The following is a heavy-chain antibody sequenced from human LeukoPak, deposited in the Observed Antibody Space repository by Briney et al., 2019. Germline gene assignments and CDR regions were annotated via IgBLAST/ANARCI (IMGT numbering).Heavy chain of an antibody. Sequence: PSDTLSLTCSVSGGSISSYYWTWIRQPPGKGLDLIGYIYYSGSTNFNHSLKSLVTISVDTSKRQFSLKLSSATAADTAVYYCARVFFFRQETAYEILTYWYFDLWGRGTLVTVSS. CDR1: GGSISSYY. D-gene: IGHD3-9*01. CDR2: IYYSGST. J-gene: IGHJ2*01. CDR3: ARVFFFRQETAYEILTYWYFDL. V-gene: IGHV4-59*01.